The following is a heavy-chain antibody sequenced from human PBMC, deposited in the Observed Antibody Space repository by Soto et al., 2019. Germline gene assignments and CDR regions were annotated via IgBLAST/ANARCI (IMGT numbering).Heavy chain of an antibody. V-gene: IGHV3-21*01. D-gene: IGHD4-17*01. J-gene: IGHJ3*02. CDR1: GFTFSSYS. CDR2: ISSSSSYI. CDR3: ARDTVTERGGDAFDI. Sequence: GGSLRLSCAASGFTFSSYSMNWVRQAPGKGLEWVSSISSSSSYIYYADSVKGRFTISRDNAKNSLYLQMNSLRAEDTAVYYCARDTVTERGGDAFDIWGQGTMVTVSS.